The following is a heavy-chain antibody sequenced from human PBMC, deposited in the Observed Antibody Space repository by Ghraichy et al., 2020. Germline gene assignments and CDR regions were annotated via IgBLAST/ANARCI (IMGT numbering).Heavy chain of an antibody. CDR1: RFTFSDYY. CDR2: ISDGGGSI. V-gene: IGHV3-11*01. CDR3: ARVSGGSGWYFYYQGMDV. J-gene: IGHJ6*02. D-gene: IGHD6-19*01. Sequence: GGSLRLSCAASRFTFSDYYMSWIRQAPGKGLEWVSYISDGGGSIYYADSVKGRFTISRDNAKNSLYLQMNSLRAEDTAMYYCARVSGGSGWYFYYQGMDVWGQGTTVTVSS.